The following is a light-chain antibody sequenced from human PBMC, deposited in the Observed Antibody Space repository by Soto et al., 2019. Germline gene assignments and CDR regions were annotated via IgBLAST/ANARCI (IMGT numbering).Light chain of an antibody. CDR1: QSVSGSY. Sequence: IVLTQSPGTLSLSPGERATLSCRARQSVSGSYLAWYQQKPGQSPRLLIHGASSRATGIPDRFSGSGYGTDLTLTISRLEPEDFTVYYCQQTATRPWTYGQGTKIESK. V-gene: IGKV3-20*01. CDR2: GAS. CDR3: QQTATRPWT. J-gene: IGKJ1*01.